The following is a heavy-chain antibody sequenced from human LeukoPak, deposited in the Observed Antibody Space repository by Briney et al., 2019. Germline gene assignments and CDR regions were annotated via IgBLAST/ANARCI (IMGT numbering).Heavy chain of an antibody. CDR3: AKDRSDYGGYPPGAFDI. Sequence: GGSLRLSCAASGFTFSSYAMSWVRQAPGKGLEWVSAISGSGVSTYYADSVKGRFTISRDNSKNTLYLQMNNLRAEDTAVYYCAKDRSDYGGYPPGAFDIWGRGTMVTVSS. CDR1: GFTFSSYA. J-gene: IGHJ3*02. D-gene: IGHD4-17*01. V-gene: IGHV3-23*01. CDR2: ISGSGVST.